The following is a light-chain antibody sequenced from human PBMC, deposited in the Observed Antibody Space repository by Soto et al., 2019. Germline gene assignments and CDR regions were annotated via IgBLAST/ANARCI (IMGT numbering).Light chain of an antibody. J-gene: IGLJ2*01. V-gene: IGLV1-51*01. Sequence: QSVLMQPPSVSAAPGQTVTISCSGSSSNIGNNYVSWYQQFPGTAPKLLIYDNNKRPSGIPDRFSGSKSGTSATLGITGLQTGDEADYYCGTWGSSLSAVVFGGGTKLTVL. CDR2: DNN. CDR3: GTWGSSLSAVV. CDR1: SSNIGNNY.